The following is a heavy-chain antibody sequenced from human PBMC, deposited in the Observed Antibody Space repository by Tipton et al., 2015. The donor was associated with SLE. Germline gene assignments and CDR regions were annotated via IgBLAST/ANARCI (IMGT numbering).Heavy chain of an antibody. J-gene: IGHJ4*02. V-gene: IGHV4-39*07. D-gene: IGHD1-26*01. Sequence: TLSLTCTVSGGSLSSSYYWGWIRQSPGKGLEWIGSISYTGSTYYNPSLKSRVTISVDTSKNQFSLRVRSVTAADTAVYYCARGGGSYYDYWGQGTLVTVSS. CDR2: ISYTGST. CDR3: ARGGGSYYDY. CDR1: GGSLSSSYY.